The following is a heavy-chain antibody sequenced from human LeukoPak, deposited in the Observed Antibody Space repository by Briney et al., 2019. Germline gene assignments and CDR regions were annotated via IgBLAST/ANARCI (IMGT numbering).Heavy chain of an antibody. CDR2: ISNDGNNK. V-gene: IGHV3-30*03. D-gene: IGHD3-22*01. Sequence: GGSLRLSCAASGFPFSSYGMHWVRQAPGKGLEWVTAISNDGNNKFYADSVKGRFTISRDNPKNTVYLQMNSLRPDDTAIYFCARQEARDYYYEGLDYWGQGNLVTVSS. CDR3: ARQEARDYYYEGLDY. CDR1: GFPFSSYG. J-gene: IGHJ4*02.